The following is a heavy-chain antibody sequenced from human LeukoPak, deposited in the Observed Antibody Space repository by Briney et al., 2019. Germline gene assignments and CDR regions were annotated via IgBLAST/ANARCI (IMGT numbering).Heavy chain of an antibody. J-gene: IGHJ1*01. V-gene: IGHV3-66*03. Sequence: TGGSLRLSCAASGLTVSSNYISWVRQAPGKGLEWVSVIYSCGSTYYADSVKGRFTISRDNSKNTLSFQINSLRAEDTAVYYCAKDRQAYQPEGFQHWGQGTLVTVSS. CDR2: IYSCGST. D-gene: IGHD2-2*01. CDR3: AKDRQAYQPEGFQH. CDR1: GLTVSSNY.